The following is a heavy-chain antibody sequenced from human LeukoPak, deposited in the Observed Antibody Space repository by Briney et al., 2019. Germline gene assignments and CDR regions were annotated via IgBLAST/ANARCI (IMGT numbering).Heavy chain of an antibody. CDR2: IYPGDSDT. V-gene: IGHV5-51*01. CDR1: GSPFGSYS. Sequence: GGSLQISCQGPGSPFGSYSIGWLRRLPGKGREWMGIIYPGDSDTRYSTSFQGQMTISVDKSSSSAYLQWSSLKASDTAMYFCARLGNQYGGFENFRIDYWGQGTLVTVSS. CDR3: ARLGNQYGGFENFRIDY. D-gene: IGHD3-10*01. J-gene: IGHJ4*02.